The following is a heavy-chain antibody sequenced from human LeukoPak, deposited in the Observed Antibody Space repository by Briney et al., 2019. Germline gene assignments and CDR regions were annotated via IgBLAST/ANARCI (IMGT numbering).Heavy chain of an antibody. V-gene: IGHV4-34*01. CDR1: GGSFSGYY. Sequence: SETLSLTCAVYGGSFSGYYWSWIRQPPGKGLEWIGEINHSGSTNYNPSLKSRVTMSVDTSKNQFSLKLSSVTAADTAVYYCAGEATTYYYDSSGYYYPWGQGTLVTVSS. D-gene: IGHD3-22*01. CDR3: AGEATTYYYDSSGYYYP. J-gene: IGHJ5*02. CDR2: INHSGST.